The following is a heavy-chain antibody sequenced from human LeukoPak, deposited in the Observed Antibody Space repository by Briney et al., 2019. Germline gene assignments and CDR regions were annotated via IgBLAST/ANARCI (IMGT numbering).Heavy chain of an antibody. CDR2: IYYNGKT. V-gene: IGHV4-39*07. CDR3: ARVYPLGH. Sequence: PSETLSLTCTVSGDSVTRDDVHWGWIRQPPGKGLEWVGNIYYNGKTYYTPSLQSRVTISVDTSKNQFSLKLSSVTAADTAVYYCARVYPLGHWGQGTLVTVSS. CDR1: GDSVTRDDVH. D-gene: IGHD3-3*02. J-gene: IGHJ4*02.